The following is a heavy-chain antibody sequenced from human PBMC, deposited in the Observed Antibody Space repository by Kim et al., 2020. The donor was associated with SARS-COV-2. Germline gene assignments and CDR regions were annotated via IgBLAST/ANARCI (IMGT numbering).Heavy chain of an antibody. CDR3: AKSRTIVPAGNDAFDI. CDR2: ISGSGGST. CDR1: GFTFSSYA. V-gene: IGHV3-23*01. J-gene: IGHJ3*02. D-gene: IGHD2-2*01. Sequence: GGSLRLSCAASGFTFSSYAMSWVRQAPGKGLEWVSAISGSGGSTYYADSVKGRFTISRDNSKNTLYLQMNSMRAEDTAVYYCAKSRTIVPAGNDAFDIWGQGTMVTVSS.